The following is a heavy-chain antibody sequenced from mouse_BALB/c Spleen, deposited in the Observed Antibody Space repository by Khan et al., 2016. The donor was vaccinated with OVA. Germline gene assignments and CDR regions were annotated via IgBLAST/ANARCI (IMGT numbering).Heavy chain of an antibody. CDR3: ARSGGNFHWYFDV. CDR1: GFTFSSFG. Sequence: DVKLVESGGGLVQPGGSRKLSCAASGFTFSSFGMHWVRQAPKKGLEWVAYISSGSSTIYYVDTVKGRFTISRDNPKTTLFLQMTSLRSEDTAMYYCARSGGNFHWYFDVWGAGTSVTVSS. J-gene: IGHJ1*01. V-gene: IGHV5-17*02. CDR2: ISSGSSTI. D-gene: IGHD2-1*01.